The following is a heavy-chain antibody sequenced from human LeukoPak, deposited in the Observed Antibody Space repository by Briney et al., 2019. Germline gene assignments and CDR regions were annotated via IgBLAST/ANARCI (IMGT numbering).Heavy chain of an antibody. CDR1: GYTFTSYG. J-gene: IGHJ4*02. D-gene: IGHD3-22*01. Sequence: ASGKVSCKASGYTFTSYGISWVRQAPGQGLEWMGWISAYNGNTNYAQKLQGRVTMTTDTSTSTAYMELRSLRSDDTAVYYCARDSDYYDSSGYYYGGGFDYWGQGTLVTVSS. V-gene: IGHV1-18*01. CDR3: ARDSDYYDSSGYYYGGGFDY. CDR2: ISAYNGNT.